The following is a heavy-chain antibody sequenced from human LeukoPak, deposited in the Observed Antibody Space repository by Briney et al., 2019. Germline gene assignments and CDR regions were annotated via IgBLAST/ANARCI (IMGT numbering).Heavy chain of an antibody. Sequence: SVKVSCKASGGSFSSSAISWVRQAPGQGLEWMAGIIPKLGTANYAQKFRGRVTITADESTTTAYMELSSLRYEDTAVYYCAREKGSWGVFDYWGQGTLVTVSS. V-gene: IGHV1-69*01. CDR3: AREKGSWGVFDY. CDR2: IIPKLGTA. D-gene: IGHD1-26*01. CDR1: GGSFSSSA. J-gene: IGHJ4*02.